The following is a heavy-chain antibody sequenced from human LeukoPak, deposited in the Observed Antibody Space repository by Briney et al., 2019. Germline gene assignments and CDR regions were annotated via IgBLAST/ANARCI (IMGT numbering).Heavy chain of an antibody. CDR3: ARGTEYYYDSSGYFFDY. CDR1: GYIFTSYW. D-gene: IGHD3-22*01. CDR2: IYPGDSDT. J-gene: IGHJ4*02. Sequence: GESLKIACKVSGYIFTSYWIGWVRQMPGKGLEWIGIIYPGDSDTRYSPSFQGQVTISADKSISTAYLQWSSLKASDTAMYYCARGTEYYYDSSGYFFDYWGQGTLVTVSS. V-gene: IGHV5-51*03.